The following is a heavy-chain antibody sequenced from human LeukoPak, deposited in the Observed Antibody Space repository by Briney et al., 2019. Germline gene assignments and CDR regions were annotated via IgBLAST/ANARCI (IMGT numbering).Heavy chain of an antibody. J-gene: IGHJ5*02. CDR2: IYHSGST. Sequence: SETLSLTCAVSGGSISSGGYSWRWVRQPPGKGLEWIGYIYHSGSTYYNPSLKSPVTISVDRSKNLFSLKLSSVTAADTAVYYCAAGGDSYGSAAFDRWGQGTPVTVSS. D-gene: IGHD3-10*01. CDR1: GGSISSGGYS. V-gene: IGHV4-30-2*01. CDR3: AAGGDSYGSAAFDR.